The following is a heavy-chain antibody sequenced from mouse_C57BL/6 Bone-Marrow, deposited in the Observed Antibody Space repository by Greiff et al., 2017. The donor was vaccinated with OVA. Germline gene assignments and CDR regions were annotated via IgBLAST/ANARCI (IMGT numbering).Heavy chain of an antibody. Sequence: VQLQQSGAELARPGASVKLSCKASGYTFTSYGISWVKQSTGQGLAWIGEIYPRSGNTSYNEKFKGKATLTADKSSSTAYMELRSQTSEDSAVYFCAKPPDYYYFDYWCQGTTLTVSS. J-gene: IGHJ2*01. CDR2: IYPRSGNT. CDR3: AKPPDYYYFDY. CDR1: GYTFTSYG. V-gene: IGHV1-81*01. D-gene: IGHD1-1*01.